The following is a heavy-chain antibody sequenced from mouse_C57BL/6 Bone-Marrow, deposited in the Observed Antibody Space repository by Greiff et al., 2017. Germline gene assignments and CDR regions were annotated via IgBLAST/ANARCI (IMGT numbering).Heavy chain of an antibody. CDR2: IYPGSGNT. CDR1: GYPFTDYY. Sequence: QVQLQQSGAELVRPGASVKLSCLASGYPFTDYYINWVKQRPGQGLEWIARIYPGSGNTYYNEKFKGKATLTAEKSSSTAYMQLSSLTSEDSAVYFCARGIAMDYWGQGTSVTVSS. J-gene: IGHJ4*01. CDR3: ARGIAMDY. V-gene: IGHV1-76*01.